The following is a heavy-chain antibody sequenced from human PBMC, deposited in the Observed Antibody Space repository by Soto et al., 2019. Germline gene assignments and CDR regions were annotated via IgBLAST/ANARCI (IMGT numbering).Heavy chain of an antibody. CDR3: ARHPSDFWFDP. J-gene: IGHJ5*02. D-gene: IGHD2-21*02. CDR1: GGSISSYY. V-gene: IGHV4-59*08. Sequence: PSETLSLTCTVSGGSISSYYWSWIRQSPGKGLEWIGYIYYSGSTYYNPSLKSRVTVSVDTSKNQFSLKLSSVTAADTAVYYCARHPSDFWFDPWGQGTLVTVSS. CDR2: IYYSGST.